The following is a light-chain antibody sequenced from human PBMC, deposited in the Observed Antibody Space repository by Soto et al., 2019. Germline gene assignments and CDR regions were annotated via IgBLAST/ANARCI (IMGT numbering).Light chain of an antibody. V-gene: IGLV2-14*01. J-gene: IGLJ1*01. CDR1: SSDVGGYNY. Sequence: QCVLNQPASVSASPGQSITISCTGTSSDVGGYNYVSWFQQHPGKAPKLMIYEVSNRPSGVSNRFSGSKSDNTASLTISGLQAEDEADYYCSSYTSTNTPYVFGTGTKVTVL. CDR2: EVS. CDR3: SSYTSTNTPYV.